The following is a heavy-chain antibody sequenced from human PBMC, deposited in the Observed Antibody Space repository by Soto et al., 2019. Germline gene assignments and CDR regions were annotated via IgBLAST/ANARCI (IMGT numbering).Heavy chain of an antibody. CDR3: ARDNHNRNSWTFDP. V-gene: IGHV4-4*02. CDR2: IFHGGTI. Sequence: SETLSLTCAVSGGSIDSSDWWNWVRQPPGKGLEWIGEIFHGGTIIYNPSLKSRVTISVDKSRNQFSLELTSVTAADTAVYYCARDNHNRNSWTFDPWGQGTLVTVSS. J-gene: IGHJ5*02. CDR1: GGSIDSSDW. D-gene: IGHD1-1*01.